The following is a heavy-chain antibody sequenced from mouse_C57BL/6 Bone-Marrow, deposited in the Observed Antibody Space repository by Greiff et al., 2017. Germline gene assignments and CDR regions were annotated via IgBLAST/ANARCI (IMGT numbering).Heavy chain of an antibody. CDR1: GYAFTNYL. J-gene: IGHJ4*01. Sequence: VQLQQSGAELVRPGTSVKVSCKASGYAFTNYLIEWVKQRPGQGLEWIGVINPGSGGTNYNEKFKGKATLTADKSSSTAYMQLSSLTSEDSAVYFCARNYYGSSYSAMDYWGQGTSVTVSS. CDR2: INPGSGGT. CDR3: ARNYYGSSYSAMDY. V-gene: IGHV1-54*01. D-gene: IGHD1-1*01.